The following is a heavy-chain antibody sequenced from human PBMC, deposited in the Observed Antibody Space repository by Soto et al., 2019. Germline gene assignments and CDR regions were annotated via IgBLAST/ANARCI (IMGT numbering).Heavy chain of an antibody. V-gene: IGHV1-18*01. CDR2: ITVNSGNT. D-gene: IGHD6-19*01. Sequence: QGPLVQSGVEVKKPGASVKVSCKASGYTFINYGIGWVRQAPGQGLEWMGWITVNSGNTNYPQKFQGRVTMTTDTSTSTAYMELRSLTSDDTAVYYCGRGLGGGWYYFDYWGPGTLVTVSS. CDR3: GRGLGGGWYYFDY. CDR1: GYTFINYG. J-gene: IGHJ4*02.